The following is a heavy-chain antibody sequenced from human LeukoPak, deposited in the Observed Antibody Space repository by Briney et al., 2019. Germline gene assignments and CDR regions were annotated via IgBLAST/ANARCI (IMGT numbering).Heavy chain of an antibody. D-gene: IGHD3-16*01. J-gene: IGHJ4*02. CDR1: GFTFSSYA. CDR2: ISYDGSNK. Sequence: GGSLRLSCAASGFTFSSYAMHWVRQAPGKGLEWVAVISYDGSNKYYADSVKGRFTISRDNSKNTLYLQMNNLRAEDTAVYYCANLNAPYWGNFDYWGQGTLVTVSS. CDR3: ANLNAPYWGNFDY. V-gene: IGHV3-30-3*01.